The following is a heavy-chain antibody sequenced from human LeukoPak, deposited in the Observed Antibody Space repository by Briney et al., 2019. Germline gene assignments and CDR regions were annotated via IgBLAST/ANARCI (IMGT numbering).Heavy chain of an antibody. Sequence: GGSLRLSCAASGITFSSYAMSWVRQAPGKGLEWVSTITGSGDSTYYADSVKGRFTISRDNSKNTLYLQMNSLRAEDTAIYYCVKALTASRYSGTPGVFDIWGQGTMVTVSS. CDR1: GITFSSYA. J-gene: IGHJ3*02. V-gene: IGHV3-23*01. CDR3: VKALTASRYSGTPGVFDI. CDR2: ITGSGDST. D-gene: IGHD1-26*01.